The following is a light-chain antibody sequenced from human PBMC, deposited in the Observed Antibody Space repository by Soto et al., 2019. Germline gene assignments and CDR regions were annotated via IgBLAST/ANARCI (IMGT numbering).Light chain of an antibody. CDR2: GAS. V-gene: IGKV3-20*01. Sequence: EIVLTQSPGTLSLSPGERVTLSCRASQSVSSSYLAWYQQKPGQAPRLLIYGASSRATGIPDRFRGSGSGKDFPLTISRLEAADFAVYYCQKDGSSWTFGQGTKVEVK. CDR1: QSVSSSY. J-gene: IGKJ1*01. CDR3: QKDGSSWT.